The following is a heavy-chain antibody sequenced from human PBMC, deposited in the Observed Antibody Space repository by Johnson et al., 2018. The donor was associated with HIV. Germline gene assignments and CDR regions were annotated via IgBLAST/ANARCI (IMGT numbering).Heavy chain of an antibody. J-gene: IGHJ3*02. CDR2: INWNGGST. Sequence: VQLVESGGGVVRPGGSLRLSCMVSGFTVDDYGMNWVRQSPGKGLEWVYGINWNGGSTDYADSVKGRFTVSRDSAKNSLYLQMNSLRAEDTAVYYCAKREGFPKDAFDIWGQGTMVTVSS. V-gene: IGHV3-20*04. CDR3: AKREGFPKDAFDI. CDR1: GFTVDDYG. D-gene: IGHD5-24*01.